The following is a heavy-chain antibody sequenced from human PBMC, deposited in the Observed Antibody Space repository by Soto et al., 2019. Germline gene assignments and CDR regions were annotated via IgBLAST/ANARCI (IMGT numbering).Heavy chain of an antibody. Sequence: GASVKVSCKASGGTFSSYAISWVRQAPGQGLEWMGGITPIFGTANYAQKFQGRVTITADESTSTAYMELSSLRSEDTAVYYCASTVDTAMVIYYYYYYYGMDVWGQVTTVTVSS. CDR1: GGTFSSYA. CDR2: ITPIFGTA. D-gene: IGHD5-18*01. J-gene: IGHJ6*02. CDR3: ASTVDTAMVIYYYYYYYGMDV. V-gene: IGHV1-69*13.